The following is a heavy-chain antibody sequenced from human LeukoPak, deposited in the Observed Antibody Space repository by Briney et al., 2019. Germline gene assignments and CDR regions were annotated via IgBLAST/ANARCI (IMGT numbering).Heavy chain of an antibody. CDR2: ISAYNGNT. J-gene: IGHJ5*02. CDR3: ARDLGGDSGWFDP. CDR1: GYTFTSYG. Sequence: ASVKVSCKCSGYTFTSYGLSWVRQAPGQGLEWMGWISAYNGNTKYAQNLQGRLTMTTDTSTSTAYMELRSLRSDDTAVYYCARDLGGDSGWFDPWGQGTLVTVSS. D-gene: IGHD4-17*01. V-gene: IGHV1-18*01.